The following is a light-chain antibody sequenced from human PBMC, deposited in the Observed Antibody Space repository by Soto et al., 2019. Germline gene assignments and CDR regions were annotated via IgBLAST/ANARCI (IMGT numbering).Light chain of an antibody. CDR2: EDS. Sequence: QSALTQPASVSGSPGQSITISCTGSSSDVGKYNLVSWYQWHPGKAPKLMIYEDSQRPSGVSNRFSGSKSGNTASLTISGLQAEDEADDYCCSYAGSDIFVVFGGGTKLTVL. CDR1: SSDVGKYNL. CDR3: CSYAGSDIFVV. J-gene: IGLJ2*01. V-gene: IGLV2-23*02.